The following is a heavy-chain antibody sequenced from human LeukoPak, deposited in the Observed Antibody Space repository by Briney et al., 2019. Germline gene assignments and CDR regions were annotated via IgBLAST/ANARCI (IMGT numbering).Heavy chain of an antibody. Sequence: GASVKVSRKASGYTFTSYGISWVRQAPGQGLEWMGWISAYNGNTNYAQKLQGRVTMTTDTSTSTAYMELRSLRSDDTAVYYCAVTEKDIVVVPAAHGGAFDIWGQGTMVTVSS. D-gene: IGHD2-2*01. J-gene: IGHJ3*02. CDR2: ISAYNGNT. CDR1: GYTFTSYG. V-gene: IGHV1-18*01. CDR3: AVTEKDIVVVPAAHGGAFDI.